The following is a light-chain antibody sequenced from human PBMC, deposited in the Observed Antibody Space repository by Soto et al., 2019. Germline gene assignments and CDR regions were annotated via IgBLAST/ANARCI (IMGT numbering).Light chain of an antibody. Sequence: IVLTQSPGTLSLSPWERATLSCRASQSVSSSYLAWYQQKPGQAPRLLIYGASSRATGIPDRFSGSGSGTDLTLTISRLEPEDFAVYYCQQYGSSLITFGQGTRLEIK. V-gene: IGKV3-20*01. CDR2: GAS. J-gene: IGKJ5*01. CDR1: QSVSSSY. CDR3: QQYGSSLIT.